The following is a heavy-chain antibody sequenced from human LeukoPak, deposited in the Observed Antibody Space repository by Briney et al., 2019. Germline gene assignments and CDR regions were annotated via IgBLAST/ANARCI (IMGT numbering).Heavy chain of an antibody. CDR3: ARDLVAGDAFDI. CDR2: IYYSGST. CDR1: GGSISSGDYY. Sequence: SQTLSLTCTVSGGSISSGDYYWSWIRQPPGKGLEWIGYIYYSGSTYYNPSLKSRVSISVDTSKNQFSLKLSSVTAADTAVYYCARDLVAGDAFDIWGQGTMVTASS. D-gene: IGHD5-12*01. J-gene: IGHJ3*02. V-gene: IGHV4-30-4*08.